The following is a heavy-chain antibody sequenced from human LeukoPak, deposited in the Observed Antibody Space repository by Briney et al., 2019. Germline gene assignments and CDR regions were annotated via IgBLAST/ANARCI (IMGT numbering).Heavy chain of an antibody. V-gene: IGHV4-59*01. Sequence: SETLSLTCTVSGGSISSYYWSWIRQPPGKGLEWIGYIYYSGSTNYNPSLKSRVTISVDTSKNQFSLRLSSVTAADTAVYYCARIGDDFDIWGQGTMVTVSS. J-gene: IGHJ3*02. CDR2: IYYSGST. CDR3: ARIGDDFDI. CDR1: GGSISSYY. D-gene: IGHD3-16*01.